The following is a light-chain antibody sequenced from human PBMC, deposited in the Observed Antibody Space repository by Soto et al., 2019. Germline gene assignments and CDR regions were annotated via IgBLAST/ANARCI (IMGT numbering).Light chain of an antibody. V-gene: IGLV7-46*01. Sequence: QAVVTQESSLTVSPGGTVTLTCDSSSGPVTSAHYPYWLQQKPGQAPRTLISDTTSRHSSTPARCSGSLLGGKAALTLSGAQPEDEAEYHCMLSFAGAYWVFGGGTKVTVL. J-gene: IGLJ3*02. CDR1: SGPVTSAHY. CDR3: MLSFAGAYWV. CDR2: DTT.